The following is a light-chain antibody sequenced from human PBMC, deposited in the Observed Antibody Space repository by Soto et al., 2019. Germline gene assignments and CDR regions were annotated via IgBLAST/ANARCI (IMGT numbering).Light chain of an antibody. Sequence: DIQSAQSPASLSAAVGDRFVITGRASQTISKFLNWYQVKPGRAPRVMISSADTLESGVPPRFSGSGSVRDFTLTINNLQPEDIATYFCHQSYIVPFTFGQGTKVDIK. CDR1: QTISKF. V-gene: IGKV1-39*01. CDR3: HQSYIVPFT. J-gene: IGKJ2*01. CDR2: SAD.